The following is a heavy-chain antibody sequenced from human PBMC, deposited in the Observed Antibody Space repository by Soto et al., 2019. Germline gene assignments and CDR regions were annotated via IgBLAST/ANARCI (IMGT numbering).Heavy chain of an antibody. D-gene: IGHD4-17*01. CDR3: ARELDYGGRANWFDP. CDR2: INHSGST. J-gene: IGHJ5*02. CDR1: GGSFSGYY. V-gene: IGHV4-34*01. Sequence: SDTLSLTCAVYGGSFSGYYWSWIRQPPGKGLEWIGEINHSGSTNYNPSLKSRVTISVDTSKNQFSLKLSSVTAADTAVYYCARELDYGGRANWFDPWGQGTLVTVSS.